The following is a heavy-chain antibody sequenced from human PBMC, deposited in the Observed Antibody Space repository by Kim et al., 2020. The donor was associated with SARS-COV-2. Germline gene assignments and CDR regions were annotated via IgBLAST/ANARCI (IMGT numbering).Heavy chain of an antibody. J-gene: IGHJ5*02. Sequence: ASVKVSCKASGYTFTSYYMHWVRQAPGQGLEWMGIINPSGGSTSYAQKFQGRVTMTRDTSTSTVYMELSSLRSEDTAVYYCVRDLMITFGGVIVRGWFDPWGQGTLVTVSS. V-gene: IGHV1-46*01. CDR1: GYTFTSYY. CDR2: INPSGGST. D-gene: IGHD3-16*02. CDR3: VRDLMITFGGVIVRGWFDP.